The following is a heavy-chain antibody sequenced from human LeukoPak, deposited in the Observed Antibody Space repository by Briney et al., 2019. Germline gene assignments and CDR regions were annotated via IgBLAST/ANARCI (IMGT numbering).Heavy chain of an antibody. CDR3: ARDGEYYDILTGSAYFDY. CDR1: GFTFSDYY. CDR2: ISSSGSTI. Sequence: GGSLRLSCAASGFTFSDYYMSWIRQAPGKGLEWVSYISSSGSTIYYADSVKGRFTISRDNAKNSLYLQMNSLRAEDTAVYYCARDGEYYDILTGSAYFDYWGQGTLVTVSS. V-gene: IGHV3-11*01. D-gene: IGHD3-9*01. J-gene: IGHJ4*02.